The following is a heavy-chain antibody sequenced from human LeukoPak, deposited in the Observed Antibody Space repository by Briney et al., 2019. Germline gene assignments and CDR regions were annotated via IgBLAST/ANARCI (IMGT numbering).Heavy chain of an antibody. V-gene: IGHV7-4-1*02. D-gene: IGHD3-22*01. CDR1: GYTFTCYP. Sequence: ASVKVSCKSSGYTFTCYPMHWVRQAPGQGLEWMGWINSNTGNPTYAQGFTGRFVFSLDTSVSTAYLQISSLKAEDTAVYYCARVAYDSSGYCDYWGQGTLVTVSS. CDR2: INSNTGNP. J-gene: IGHJ4*02. CDR3: ARVAYDSSGYCDY.